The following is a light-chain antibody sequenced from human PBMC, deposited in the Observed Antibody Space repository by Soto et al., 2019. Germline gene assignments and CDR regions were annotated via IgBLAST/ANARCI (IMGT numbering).Light chain of an antibody. CDR2: DVS. CDR1: SSDVGGYNY. J-gene: IGLJ2*01. CDR3: SSYTSSSTLHVL. Sequence: QSALTQPASVSGSPGQSITISCTGTSSDVGGYNYVSWYQQHPGKAPKLMIYDVSSRPSGVSNRFSGSKSANTASLTISGLQAEDEADYYCSSYTSSSTLHVLFGGGTKLTVL. V-gene: IGLV2-14*01.